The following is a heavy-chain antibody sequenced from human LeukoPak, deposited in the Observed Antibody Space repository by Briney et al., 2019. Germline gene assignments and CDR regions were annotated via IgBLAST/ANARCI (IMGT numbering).Heavy chain of an antibody. J-gene: IGHJ4*02. CDR3: ARRIVVTRGFDY. V-gene: IGHV4-39*01. D-gene: IGHD4-23*01. Sequence: PSETLSLTCTVSGGSISSSSYYWGWIRQPPGKGLEWIGSIYYSGSTYYNPSLKSQVTISVDTSKNQFSLKLSSVTAADTAVYYCARRIVVTRGFDYWGQGTLVTVSS. CDR1: GGSISSSSYY. CDR2: IYYSGST.